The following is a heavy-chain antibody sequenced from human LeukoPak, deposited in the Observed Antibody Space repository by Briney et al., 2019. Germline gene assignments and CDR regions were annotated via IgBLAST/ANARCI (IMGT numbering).Heavy chain of an antibody. J-gene: IGHJ4*02. CDR2: MNPNSGNT. CDR1: GYTFTSYD. Sequence: GASVKVSCKASGYTFTSYDINWVRQATGQGLEWMGWMNPNSGNTGYAQKFQGRVTMTRNSSITTAYMELSSLRSEDTAVYYCAKQESWSNFDSWGQGTLVTVSS. D-gene: IGHD2-15*01. V-gene: IGHV1-8*01. CDR3: AKQESWSNFDS.